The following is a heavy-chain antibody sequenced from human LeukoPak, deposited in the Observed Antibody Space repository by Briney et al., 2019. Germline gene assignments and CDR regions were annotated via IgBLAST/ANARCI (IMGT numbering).Heavy chain of an antibody. Sequence: GGSLRLSCAASGFTFSSYGMHRVRQAPGKGLEWVAVISYDGSNKYYADSVKGRFTISRDNSKNTLYLQMNSLRAEDTAVYYCAKTRPYCSGGSCYLLDYWGQGTLVTVSS. J-gene: IGHJ4*02. D-gene: IGHD2-15*01. CDR2: ISYDGSNK. CDR1: GFTFSSYG. CDR3: AKTRPYCSGGSCYLLDY. V-gene: IGHV3-30*18.